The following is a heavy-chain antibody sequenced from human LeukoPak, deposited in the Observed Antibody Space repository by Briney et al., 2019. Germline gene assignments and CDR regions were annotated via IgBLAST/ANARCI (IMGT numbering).Heavy chain of an antibody. CDR2: ITGGGGST. D-gene: IGHD3-22*01. CDR3: AEYYYDTSGYYSAGYFDY. V-gene: IGHV3-23*01. Sequence: GGSLRLSCAASGFTFSSYAMSWARQAPGKGLEWVSFITGGGGSTYYADSVKGRFTISRDNSKNTLYLQMNSLRAEDTAVYYCAEYYYDTSGYYSAGYFDYWGQGSLVTVSS. J-gene: IGHJ4*02. CDR1: GFTFSSYA.